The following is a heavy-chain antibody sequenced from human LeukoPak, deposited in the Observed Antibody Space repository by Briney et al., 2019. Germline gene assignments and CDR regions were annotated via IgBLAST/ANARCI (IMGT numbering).Heavy chain of an antibody. CDR3: ARVRYYYDSSGHDWYFDL. V-gene: IGHV3-48*03. D-gene: IGHD3-22*01. CDR2: ISRSGGTI. Sequence: GGSLRLSCAASGFTFSSYEMNWVRQAPGKGLEWVSYISRSGGTIFYADSVKGRFTISRDNAKNSLYLQMNSLRAEDTAVYYCARVRYYYDSSGHDWYFDLWGRGTLVTVSS. CDR1: GFTFSSYE. J-gene: IGHJ2*01.